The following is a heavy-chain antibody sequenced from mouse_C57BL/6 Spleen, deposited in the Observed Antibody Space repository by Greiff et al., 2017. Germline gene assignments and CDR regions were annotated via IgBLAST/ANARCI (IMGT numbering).Heavy chain of an antibody. V-gene: IGHV1-59*01. D-gene: IGHD2-3*01. Sequence: QVQLQQPGAELVRPGTSVKLSCKASGYTFTSYWMHWVKQRPGQGLEWIGVIDPSDSYTNYNQKFKGKATLTVDTSSSTAYMQLSSLTSEDSAVYYGAREGYSFAYWGQGTLVTVSA. CDR2: IDPSDSYT. CDR3: AREGYSFAY. J-gene: IGHJ3*01. CDR1: GYTFTSYW.